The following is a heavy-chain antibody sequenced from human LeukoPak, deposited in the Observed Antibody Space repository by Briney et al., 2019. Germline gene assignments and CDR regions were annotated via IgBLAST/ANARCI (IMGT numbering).Heavy chain of an antibody. CDR1: GGSISSYY. CDR3: GGGYSYGYVDY. Sequence: SETLSLSCTVSGGSISSYYRSWIRQPAGKGLEWIGYIYYSGSTNYNPSLKSRVTISVDTSKNQFSLKLSSVTAADTAVYYCGGGYSYGYVDYWGQGTLVTVSS. V-gene: IGHV4-59*01. J-gene: IGHJ4*02. CDR2: IYYSGST. D-gene: IGHD5-18*01.